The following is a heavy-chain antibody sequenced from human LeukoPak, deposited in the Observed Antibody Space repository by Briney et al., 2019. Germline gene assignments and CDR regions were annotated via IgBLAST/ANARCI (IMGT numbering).Heavy chain of an antibody. V-gene: IGHV1-69*13. D-gene: IGHD6-19*01. CDR2: IIPIFGTA. CDR1: GGTFSSYA. Sequence: SVKVSCKASGGTFSSYAISWVRQAPGQGLEWMGGIIPIFGTANYALKFQGRVTITADESTSTAYMELSSLRSEDTAVYYCARGRPYSSGWYSLDYWGQGTLVTVSS. CDR3: ARGRPYSSGWYSLDY. J-gene: IGHJ4*02.